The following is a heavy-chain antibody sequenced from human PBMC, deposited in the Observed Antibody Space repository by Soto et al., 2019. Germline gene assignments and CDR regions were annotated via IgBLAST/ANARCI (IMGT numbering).Heavy chain of an antibody. D-gene: IGHD1-26*01. CDR1: GYSISSSNW. J-gene: IGHJ4*02. CDR3: ARREIQGPIDY. Sequence: QGQLQESGPGLVKPSDTLSLTCAVSGYSISSSNWWGWIRQPPVKGLEWIGYIYYSGTTYYNPSLKSRVTMSVDTSKNQFSLKLTSVTAVDTAVYYCARREIQGPIDYWGQGTLVTVSS. V-gene: IGHV4-28*01. CDR2: IYYSGTT.